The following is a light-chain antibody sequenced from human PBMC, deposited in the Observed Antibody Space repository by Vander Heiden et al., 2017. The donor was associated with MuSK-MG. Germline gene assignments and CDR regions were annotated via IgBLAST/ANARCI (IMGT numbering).Light chain of an antibody. CDR1: QSVSSN. V-gene: IGKV3-15*01. J-gene: IGKJ1*01. Sequence: EIVMPQSPATLSVSPGERATLSCRASQSVSSNLAWYQQKPGQAPRLLIYGASTRATGIPARFSGSGSGTEFTLTISSLQSEDFAVYYCQQDNNCQWTFGQGTKVEIK. CDR3: QQDNNCQWT. CDR2: GAS.